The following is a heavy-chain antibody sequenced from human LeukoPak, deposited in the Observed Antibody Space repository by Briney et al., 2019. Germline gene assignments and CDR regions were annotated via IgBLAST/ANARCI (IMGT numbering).Heavy chain of an antibody. J-gene: IGHJ4*02. Sequence: GGSLRLSCAASGFTFSSYGMHWVRQAPGKGLEWVAVIWYDGSNKYYADSVKGRFTISRDNSKNTLYLQMSSLRAEDTAVYYCARGDYYDSSGYYLDYWGQGTLVTVSS. CDR1: GFTFSSYG. CDR2: IWYDGSNK. D-gene: IGHD3-22*01. V-gene: IGHV3-33*01. CDR3: ARGDYYDSSGYYLDY.